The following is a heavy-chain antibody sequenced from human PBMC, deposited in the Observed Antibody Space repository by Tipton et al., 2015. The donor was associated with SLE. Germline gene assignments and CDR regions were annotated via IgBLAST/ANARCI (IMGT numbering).Heavy chain of an antibody. CDR1: GFTVSSNY. Sequence: SLRLSCAASGFTVSSNYMSWVRQAPGKGLEWVSIIYRGGNTQYAGSVKGRFTISRDNSQNMLYLQMNSLRAEDTAVYYCAREFGDNVGWYITLLCRGTLSIVSS. J-gene: IGHJ2*01. V-gene: IGHV3-66*01. CDR3: AREFGDNVGWYITL. CDR2: IYRGGNT. D-gene: IGHD3-16*01.